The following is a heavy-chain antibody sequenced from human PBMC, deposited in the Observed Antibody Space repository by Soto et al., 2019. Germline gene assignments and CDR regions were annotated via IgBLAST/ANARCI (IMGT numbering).Heavy chain of an antibody. CDR2: VTGSGGQI. CDR3: AKDAVYKDGFWLRDS. V-gene: IGHV3-23*01. CDR1: VFTISTYA. J-gene: IGHJ5*02. Sequence: GGSMRLSCSASVFTISTYAMTWVRQAPGKGLECVSGVTGSGGQIHYADSVKGRFTISKDNSKNTLYLQMSSLREEDTALYYCAKDAVYKDGFWLRDSWGQGNLVTVSS. D-gene: IGHD3-3*01.